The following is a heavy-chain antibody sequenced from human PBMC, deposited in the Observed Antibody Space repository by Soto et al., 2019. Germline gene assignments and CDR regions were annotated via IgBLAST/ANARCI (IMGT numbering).Heavy chain of an antibody. CDR2: IYHSGST. CDR3: AGTTTGEGFDY. D-gene: IGHD1-26*01. J-gene: IGHJ4*02. Sequence: NPSETLSLTCAVSGGSISIGGYSWSCVRQPPGKGLEWIGYIYHSGSTYYNPSLKSRVTISVDRSKNQFSLKLSSVTAADTAVYYCAGTTTGEGFDYWGQGTLVTVSS. CDR1: GGSISIGGYS. V-gene: IGHV4-30-2*01.